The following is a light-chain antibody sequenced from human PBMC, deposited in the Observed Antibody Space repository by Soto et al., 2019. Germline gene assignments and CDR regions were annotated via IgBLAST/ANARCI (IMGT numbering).Light chain of an antibody. CDR3: SSYTSSTDYV. V-gene: IGLV2-14*01. J-gene: IGLJ1*01. CDR1: SSDVGNYNY. Sequence: QSALTQPASVSGSPGQSITISCTGTSSDVGNYNYVSWYQQHPDKAPKLMIYEVSNRPSGVSNRFSGSKSGNTASLTISGLQAEDEADYYCSSYTSSTDYVFGAGTKVTVL. CDR2: EVS.